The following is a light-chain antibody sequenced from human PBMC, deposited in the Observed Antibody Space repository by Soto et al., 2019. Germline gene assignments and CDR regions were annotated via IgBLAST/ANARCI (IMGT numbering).Light chain of an antibody. J-gene: IGLJ1*01. Sequence: QSALTQPASVSGSPGQSITISCTGTSSDIDASNYVSWYQQHPGKAPKLIIYEVGNRPSGVSNRFSGSKSGNTASLTISGLQAEDEADYYCTSYTSSLYVFGTGTKVTVL. V-gene: IGLV2-14*01. CDR1: SSDIDASNY. CDR2: EVG. CDR3: TSYTSSLYV.